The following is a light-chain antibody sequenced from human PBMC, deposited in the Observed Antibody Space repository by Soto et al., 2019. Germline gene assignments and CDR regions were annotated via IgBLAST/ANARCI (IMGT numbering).Light chain of an antibody. CDR1: SSDVGGYNY. CDR2: DVS. V-gene: IGLV2-14*01. Sequence: QSALTQPASVSGSPGQSITMSCTGTSSDVGGYNYVSWYQQHPGMAPKLMIYDVSNRPSGVSNRFSGSKSGNTASLTISGLQAEDEADYYCSSYTSSSTRVFGGGTKLTVL. J-gene: IGLJ3*02. CDR3: SSYTSSSTRV.